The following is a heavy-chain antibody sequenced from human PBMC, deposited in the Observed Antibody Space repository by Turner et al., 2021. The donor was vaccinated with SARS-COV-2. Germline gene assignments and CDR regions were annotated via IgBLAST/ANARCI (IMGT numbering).Heavy chain of an antibody. D-gene: IGHD4-17*01. CDR3: ARWNDYGGNGYYYYGMDV. J-gene: IGHJ6*02. CDR2: INAGNGNT. CDR1: GYTFTSYA. Sequence: QVKLVQSGAEVKKPGASVKVSCKASGYTFTSYAMHWVRQAPGQRLEWMGWINAGNGNTKYSQKFQGRVTITRDTSASTAYMELSSLRSEDTAVYYCARWNDYGGNGYYYYGMDVWGQGTTVTVSS. V-gene: IGHV1-3*01.